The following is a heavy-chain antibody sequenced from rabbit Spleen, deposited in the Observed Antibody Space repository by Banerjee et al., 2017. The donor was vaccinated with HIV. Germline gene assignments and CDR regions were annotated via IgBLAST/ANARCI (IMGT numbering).Heavy chain of an antibody. D-gene: IGHD1-1*01. CDR1: GVSFSSSSY. CDR2: IDAGSSGFT. CDR3: ARDISTSFSSYGMDL. J-gene: IGHJ6*01. V-gene: IGHV1S40*01. Sequence: QSLEESGGDLVKPGASLTLTCTASGVSFSSSSYMCWVRQAPGKGLEWIACIDAGSSGFTYFATWAKGRFTCSKPSSTTVTLQMTRLTAADTATYFCARDISTSFSSYGMDLWGPGTLVTVS.